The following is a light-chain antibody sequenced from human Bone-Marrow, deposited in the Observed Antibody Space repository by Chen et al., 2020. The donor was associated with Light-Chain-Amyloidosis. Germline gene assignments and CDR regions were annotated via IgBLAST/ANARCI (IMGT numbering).Light chain of an antibody. CDR1: SSDVGGYNY. V-gene: IGLV2-14*01. J-gene: IGLJ2*01. Sequence: QSALTQPASVSGSPGQSITISCTGTSSDVGGYNYVSWYQQHPGKAPKLMIFDVSNRPSGVSNLFSGSKSGNPASLTISGLQAEDEADYYCSSYTSSSTLAVVFGGGTKLTVL. CDR3: SSYTSSSTLAVV. CDR2: DVS.